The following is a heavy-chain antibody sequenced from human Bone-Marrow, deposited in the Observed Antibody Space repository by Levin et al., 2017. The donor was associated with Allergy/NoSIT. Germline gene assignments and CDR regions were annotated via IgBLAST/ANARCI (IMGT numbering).Heavy chain of an antibody. J-gene: IGHJ4*02. V-gene: IGHV4-38-2*01. D-gene: IGHD4-17*01. CDR1: GSSINSAYS. CDR3: ASMTTVTKTYYFDD. Sequence: SETLSLTCDVSGSSINSAYSWGWVRQPPGKGLEWIGNIYSTDNTYYSPSLKSRVTISKRPSKNQFSLKLTSVTAADTAVYYCASMTTVTKTYYFDDWGQGTLVTVSS. CDR2: IYSTDNT.